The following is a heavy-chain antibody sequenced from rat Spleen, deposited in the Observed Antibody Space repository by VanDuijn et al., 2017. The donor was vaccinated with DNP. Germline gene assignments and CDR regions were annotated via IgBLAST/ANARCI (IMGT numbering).Heavy chain of an antibody. CDR2: ISYSGST. CDR3: ARWTRYFDY. Sequence: EVQLQELGPGLVKPSQSLSLTCSVTGYSITSNFWGWIRKFPGNKMEYIGHISYSGSTNYNPSLKSRISITRDTSKNHFFLHLNSVTTEDTATYYCARWTRYFDYWGQGVMVTVSS. J-gene: IGHJ2*01. D-gene: IGHD1-7*01. V-gene: IGHV3-1*01. CDR1: GYSITSNF.